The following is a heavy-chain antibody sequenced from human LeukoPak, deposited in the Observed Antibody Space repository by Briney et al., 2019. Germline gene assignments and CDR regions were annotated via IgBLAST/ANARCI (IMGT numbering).Heavy chain of an antibody. J-gene: IGHJ4*02. CDR3: TRPYYGYLTGYYSDY. CDR1: GFTFSNYP. Sequence: TGGSLRLSCTTSGFTFSNYPMSWVRQAPGKGLEWLALLGSTAYGGTTKYAASVKGRFTISRDDSKSIAYLQMNSLKTEDTAVYYCTRPYYGYLTGYYSDYWGQGTLVTVSS. V-gene: IGHV3-49*04. CDR2: LGSTAYGGTT. D-gene: IGHD3-9*01.